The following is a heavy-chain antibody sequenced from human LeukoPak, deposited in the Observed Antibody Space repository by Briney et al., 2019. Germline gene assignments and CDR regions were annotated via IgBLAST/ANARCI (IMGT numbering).Heavy chain of an antibody. J-gene: IGHJ6*03. D-gene: IGHD6-13*01. Sequence: GASVKVSCKASGYTFTGYYMHWVRQAPGQGLEWMGWITPNSGGTNYAQKFQGRVTMTRDTSISTAYMELSRLRSDDTAVYYCARSSSSWYLSYYYYYMDVWGKGTTVTVSS. CDR3: ARSSSSWYLSYYYYYMDV. V-gene: IGHV1-2*02. CDR1: GYTFTGYY. CDR2: ITPNSGGT.